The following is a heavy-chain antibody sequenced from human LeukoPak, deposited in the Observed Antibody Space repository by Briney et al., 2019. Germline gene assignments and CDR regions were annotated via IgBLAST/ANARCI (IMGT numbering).Heavy chain of an antibody. J-gene: IGHJ4*02. Sequence: PGGSLRLSCAASGFTFSSYWMSWVRQAPGKGLEWVANIKQDGSDKYYVDSVNGRFTISRDNAKNSLYLKMNSLRAEATAVYYCASRPYYYGSGFDYWGQGTLVTVSS. D-gene: IGHD3-10*01. V-gene: IGHV3-7*01. CDR3: ASRPYYYGSGFDY. CDR2: IKQDGSDK. CDR1: GFTFSSYW.